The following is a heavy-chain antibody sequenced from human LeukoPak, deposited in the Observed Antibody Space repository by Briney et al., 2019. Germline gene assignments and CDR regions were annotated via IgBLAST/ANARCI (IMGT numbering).Heavy chain of an antibody. CDR2: IYYSGST. J-gene: IGHJ4*02. D-gene: IGHD2-21*02. V-gene: IGHV4-59*08. CDR3: ARQICGGDCYSVD. Sequence: PSETLSLTCTVSGGSISSYYWSWIRQPPGKGLEWIGYIYYSGSTNYNPSLKSRVTISVDTSKNQFSLKLSSVTAADTAVYYCARQICGGDCYSVDWGQGTLVTVSS. CDR1: GGSISSYY.